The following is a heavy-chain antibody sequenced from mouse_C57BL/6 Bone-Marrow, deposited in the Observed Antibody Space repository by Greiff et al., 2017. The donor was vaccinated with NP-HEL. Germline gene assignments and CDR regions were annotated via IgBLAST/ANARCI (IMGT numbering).Heavy chain of an antibody. J-gene: IGHJ2*01. Sequence: EVQLVESGPGLVKPSQSLSLTCSVTGYSITSGYYWNWIRQFPGNKLEWMGYISYDGSNNYNPSLKNRISITRDTSKNQFFLKLNSVTTEDTATYYCARDGWLLPLFDYWGQGTTLTVSS. CDR2: ISYDGSN. CDR1: GYSITSGYY. V-gene: IGHV3-6*01. D-gene: IGHD2-3*01. CDR3: ARDGWLLPLFDY.